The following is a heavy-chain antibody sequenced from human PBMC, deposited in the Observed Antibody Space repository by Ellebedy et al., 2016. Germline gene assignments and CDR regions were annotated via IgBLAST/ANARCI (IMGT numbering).Heavy chain of an antibody. CDR1: GGSISSGDSY. J-gene: IGHJ5*02. CDR3: ARGIAVARGDWFDP. V-gene: IGHV4-30-4*01. CDR2: IYYSGST. Sequence: SETLSLXXTVSGGSISSGDSYWSWIRQPPGKGLEWIGYIYYSGSTYYNPSLKSRVTISVDTSKNQFSLKLSSVTAADTAVYYCARGIAVARGDWFDPWGQGTLVTVSS. D-gene: IGHD6-19*01.